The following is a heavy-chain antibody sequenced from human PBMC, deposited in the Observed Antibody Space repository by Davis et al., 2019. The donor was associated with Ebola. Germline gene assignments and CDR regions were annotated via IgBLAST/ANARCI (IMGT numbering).Heavy chain of an antibody. D-gene: IGHD2-15*01. CDR3: ARGPPEDVVVVVVAADY. CDR1: GFTFSSYW. J-gene: IGHJ4*02. V-gene: IGHV3-7*01. Sequence: PSETLSLTCAASGFTFSSYWMSWVRQAPGKGLEWVANIQQDGSEKYYVDAVKGRITISRDNAKNSLYLQMNSLRAEDTAVYYCARGPPEDVVVVVVAADYWGQGTLVTVSS. CDR2: IQQDGSEK.